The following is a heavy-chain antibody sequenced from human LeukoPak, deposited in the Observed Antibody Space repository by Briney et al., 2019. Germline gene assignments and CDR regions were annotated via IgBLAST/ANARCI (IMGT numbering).Heavy chain of an antibody. CDR1: GGSISSYY. CDR2: IYYSGST. CDR3: ARDLGATNRLYNWFDP. V-gene: IGHV4-59*12. D-gene: IGHD5-12*01. Sequence: ASETLSLTCTVSGGSISSYYWSWIRQPPGKGLEWIGYIYYSGSTNYNPSLKSRVTISVDTSKNQFSLKLSSVTAADTAVYYCARDLGATNRLYNWFDPWGQGTLVTVSS. J-gene: IGHJ5*02.